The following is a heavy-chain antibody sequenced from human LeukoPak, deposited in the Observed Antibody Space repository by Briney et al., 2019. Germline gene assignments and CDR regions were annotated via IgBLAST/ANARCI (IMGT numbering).Heavy chain of an antibody. CDR1: GYTFTSYY. CDR2: INPSGGST. V-gene: IGHV1-46*01. J-gene: IGHJ4*02. CDR3: ARGLTTTIVVVPAAILHFDY. Sequence: GASVKVSCKASGYTFTSYYMHWVRQAPGQGLEWMGIINPSGGSTSYAQKFQGRVTMTRDTSTSTVYMELSSLRSEDTAVYYCARGLTTTIVVVPAAILHFDYWGQGTLVTVSS. D-gene: IGHD2-2*02.